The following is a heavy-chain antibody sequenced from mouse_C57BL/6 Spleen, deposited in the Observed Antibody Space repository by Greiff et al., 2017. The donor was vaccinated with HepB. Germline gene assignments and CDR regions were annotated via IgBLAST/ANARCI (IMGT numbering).Heavy chain of an antibody. J-gene: IGHJ4*01. CDR2: INPYNGGT. V-gene: IGHV1-19*01. Sequence: EVQLQQSGPVLVKPGASVKMSCKASGYTFTDYYMNWVKQSHGKSLEWIGVINPYNGGTSYNQKFKGKATLTVDKSSSTAYMELNSLTSEDSAVYYCARGDSNPAMDYWGQGTSVTVSS. CDR1: GYTFTDYY. CDR3: ARGDSNPAMDY. D-gene: IGHD2-5*01.